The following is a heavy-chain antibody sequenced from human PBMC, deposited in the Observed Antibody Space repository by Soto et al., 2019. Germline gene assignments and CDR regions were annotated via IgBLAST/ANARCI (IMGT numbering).Heavy chain of an antibody. J-gene: IGHJ6*02. Sequence: QVQLQESGPGLVKPSQTLSLTCTVSGGSISSGGYYWSWIRQHPGKGLEWIGYIYYSGSTYYNPSLKARVTISVDTSKKQFSLKLSSVTAADTAVYYCARDKVYCGGDCYHPLYYYYYGMDVWGQGTTVTVSS. CDR1: GGSISSGGYY. CDR2: IYYSGST. D-gene: IGHD2-21*02. CDR3: ARDKVYCGGDCYHPLYYYYYGMDV. V-gene: IGHV4-31*03.